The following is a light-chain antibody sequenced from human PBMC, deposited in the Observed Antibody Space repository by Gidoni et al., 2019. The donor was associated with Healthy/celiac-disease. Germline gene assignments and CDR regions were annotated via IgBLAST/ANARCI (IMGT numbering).Light chain of an antibody. CDR2: GAS. CDR1: QSVSSSD. Sequence: ELVFTQSPGTLSWSPGARATLSCRASQSVSSSDLAWYHQKPGQAPRPLIYGASSRATGIPDRFSGSGSGTDFTLTISRLEPEDFAVYYCQQYGSSPWTFGQXTKVEIK. CDR3: QQYGSSPWT. J-gene: IGKJ1*01. V-gene: IGKV3-20*01.